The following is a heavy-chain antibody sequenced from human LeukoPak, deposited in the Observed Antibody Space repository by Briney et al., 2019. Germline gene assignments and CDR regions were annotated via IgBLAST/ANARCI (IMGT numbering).Heavy chain of an antibody. D-gene: IGHD6-19*01. V-gene: IGHV3-48*04. J-gene: IGHJ4*02. CDR1: GFTFSSYS. CDR3: ARAGWDSSGWYEVDY. Sequence: PGGSLRLSCAASGFTFSSYSMNWVRQAPGKGLEWVSYISSSGSTIYYADSVKGRFTISRDNAKNSLYLQMNSLRAEDTAVYYCARAGWDSSGWYEVDYWGQGTLVTVSS. CDR2: ISSSGSTI.